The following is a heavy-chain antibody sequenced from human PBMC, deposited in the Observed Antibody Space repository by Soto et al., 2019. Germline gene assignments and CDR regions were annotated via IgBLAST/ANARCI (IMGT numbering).Heavy chain of an antibody. CDR2: ISASNGNT. Sequence: QVQLVQSGVEVEKPGASVKVSCKASGYTFTSYGVSWVRQAPGQGLEWMGWISASNGNTNYAQKFQGRVTMTTDTSTSTAYMELRSLRSDDTAVYYCARDVPTVTTGGPDYWGQGTLVTVSS. V-gene: IGHV1-18*01. J-gene: IGHJ4*02. D-gene: IGHD4-17*01. CDR1: GYTFTSYG. CDR3: ARDVPTVTTGGPDY.